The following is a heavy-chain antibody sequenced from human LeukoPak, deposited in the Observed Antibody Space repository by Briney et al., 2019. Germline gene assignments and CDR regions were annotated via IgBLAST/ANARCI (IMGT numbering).Heavy chain of an antibody. J-gene: IGHJ4*02. D-gene: IGHD3-3*01. V-gene: IGHV1-3*01. CDR1: GYTFTSYA. CDR2: INAGNGNT. CDR3: ARDPLLGEWLLYRYFFDY. Sequence: ASVKVSCKASGYTFTSYAMHWVRQAPGQRLEWMGWINAGNGNTKYSQKFQGRVTITRDTSASTAYMELSSLRSEDTAVYYCARDPLLGEWLLYRYFFDYWGQGTLVTVSS.